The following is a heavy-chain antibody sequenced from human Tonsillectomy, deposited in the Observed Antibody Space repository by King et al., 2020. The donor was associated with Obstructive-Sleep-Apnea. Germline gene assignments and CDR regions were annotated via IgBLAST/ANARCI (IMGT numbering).Heavy chain of an antibody. CDR1: GLSLSTSRVG. CDR3: VRWFSDDGSFDY. V-gene: IGHV2-5*02. J-gene: IGHJ4*02. CDR2: IYWDDVT. D-gene: IGHD3-10*01. Sequence: TLKESGPTLVKPTQTLTLTCTFSGLSLSTSRVGVGWIRQPPGKALEWLALIYWDDVTRYSPHLKSRLTITKDTSKNQVVLVMTNMDPVDSATYYCVRWFSDDGSFDYWGQGTLVTVSS.